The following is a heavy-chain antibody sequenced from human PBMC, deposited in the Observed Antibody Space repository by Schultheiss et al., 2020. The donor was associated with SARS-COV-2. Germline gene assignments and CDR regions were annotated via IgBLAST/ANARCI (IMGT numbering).Heavy chain of an antibody. CDR1: GGSISSSSYY. D-gene: IGHD5-18*01. Sequence: SETLSLTCTVSGGSISSSSYYWGWIRQPPGKGLEWIGSIYYSGSTYYNPSLKSRVTISVDTSTNQFSLKLSSVTAADTAVYYCARFPWGTAMVGAFYFDYWGQGDLVTVSS. J-gene: IGHJ4*02. V-gene: IGHV4-39*01. CDR2: IYYSGST. CDR3: ARFPWGTAMVGAFYFDY.